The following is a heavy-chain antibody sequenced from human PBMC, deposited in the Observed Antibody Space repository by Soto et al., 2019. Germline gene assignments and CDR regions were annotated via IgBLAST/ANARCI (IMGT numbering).Heavy chain of an antibody. D-gene: IGHD4-17*01. CDR2: FYYTGST. J-gene: IGHJ6*03. CDR1: GDSMTRGSYY. V-gene: IGHV4-39*07. CDR3: ARTTVTTNYYYYYMDV. Sequence: PSETLSLTCVVSGDSMTRGSYYWAWIRQPPGKGLEWIGSFYYTGSTNYNPSLKSRVTVSVDKSINQFSLNLTSVTAADTVVYYCARTTVTTNYYYYYMDVWGKGTTVTVS.